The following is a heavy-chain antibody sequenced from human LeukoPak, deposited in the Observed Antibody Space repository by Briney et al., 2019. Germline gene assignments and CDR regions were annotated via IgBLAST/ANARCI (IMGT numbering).Heavy chain of an antibody. V-gene: IGHV4-59*04. Sequence: SETLSLTCSVSGGSIINYYWSWIRQPPGKGLEWIGYIYYSGSTYYNPSLKSRVTISVDTSKNQFSLKLSSVIAADTATYYCARYWGPYDNSGAYFDYWGQGTLVTVSS. CDR2: IYYSGST. D-gene: IGHD3-22*01. CDR1: GGSIINYY. CDR3: ARYWGPYDNSGAYFDY. J-gene: IGHJ4*02.